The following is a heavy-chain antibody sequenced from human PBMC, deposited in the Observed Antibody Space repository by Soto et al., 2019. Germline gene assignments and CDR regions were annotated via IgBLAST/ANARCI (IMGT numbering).Heavy chain of an antibody. V-gene: IGHV3-30*18. J-gene: IGHJ6*02. CDR2: ISYDGSNK. D-gene: IGHD3-10*02. Sequence: PGGSLKLSCAASGFTFSSYGMHWVRQAPGKGLEWVAVISYDGSNKYYADSVKGRFTISRDNSKNTLYLQMNSLRAEDTAVYYCAKDMSAYYYYCYGMDVWGQGTTVTVSS. CDR3: AKDMSAYYYYCYGMDV. CDR1: GFTFSSYG.